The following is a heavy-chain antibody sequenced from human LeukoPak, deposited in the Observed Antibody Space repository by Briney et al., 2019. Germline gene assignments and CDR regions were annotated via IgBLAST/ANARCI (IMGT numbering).Heavy chain of an antibody. J-gene: IGHJ4*02. CDR3: ARHVEQWLTPFDY. Sequence: ETQSLTCTVSGGSISSYYWSWIRQSPGKGLEWIGYIYYSGRTNYNPSLKGRVTISVDTSKNQFSLKLSSVTAADTAVYYCARHVEQWLTPFDYWGQGTLVTVSS. CDR1: GGSISSYY. V-gene: IGHV4-59*08. CDR2: IYYSGRT. D-gene: IGHD6-19*01.